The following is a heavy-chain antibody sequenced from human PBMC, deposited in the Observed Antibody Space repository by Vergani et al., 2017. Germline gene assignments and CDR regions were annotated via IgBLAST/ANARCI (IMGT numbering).Heavy chain of an antibody. CDR1: GGSISSYY. Sequence: QVQLQESGPGLVKPSETLSLTCTVSGGSISSYYWSWIRQPPGKGLEWIGDIHYSGSTNYNPSLKSRVTISVDTSKNQFSLKLSSVTAADTVVYYCAREGSTIVRGARYYFDYWDQGTLVTVSS. CDR2: IHYSGST. V-gene: IGHV4-59*01. J-gene: IGHJ4*02. CDR3: AREGSTIVRGARYYFDY. D-gene: IGHD3-10*01.